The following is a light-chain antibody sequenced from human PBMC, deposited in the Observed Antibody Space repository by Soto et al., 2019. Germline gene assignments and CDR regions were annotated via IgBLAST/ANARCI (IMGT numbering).Light chain of an antibody. J-gene: IGLJ1*01. CDR2: DNN. CDR3: GTWDSSMRIYV. V-gene: IGLV1-51*01. CDR1: SSNIGNNY. Sequence: QSVLTQPPSLSAAPGQKVTVSCSGSSSNIGNNYVSWYQQLPGTAPKPLIFDNNKRPSGIPDRFSGSKSGTSATLGITGLQNGDEADYYCGTWDSSMRIYVFGTGNKVTVL.